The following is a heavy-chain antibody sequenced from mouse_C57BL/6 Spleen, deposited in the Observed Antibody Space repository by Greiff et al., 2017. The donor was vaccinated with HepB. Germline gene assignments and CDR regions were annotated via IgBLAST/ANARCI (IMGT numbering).Heavy chain of an antibody. Sequence: EVKLMESGGGLVKPGGSLKLSCAASGFTFSDYGMHWVRQAPEKGLEWVAYISSGSSTIYYADTVKGRFTISRDNAKNTLFLQMTSLRSEDTAMYYCARRDYDDGYYFDYWGQGTTLTVSS. CDR1: GFTFSDYG. V-gene: IGHV5-17*01. CDR3: ARRDYDDGYYFDY. D-gene: IGHD2-4*01. J-gene: IGHJ2*01. CDR2: ISSGSSTI.